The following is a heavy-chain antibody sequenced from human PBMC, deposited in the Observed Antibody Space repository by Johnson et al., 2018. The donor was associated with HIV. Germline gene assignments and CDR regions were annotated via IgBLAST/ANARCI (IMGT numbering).Heavy chain of an antibody. CDR2: INWNGAIT. CDR1: GFTFHDYA. Sequence: MQLAESGGGVVRPGGSLRLSCAASGFTFHDYAMRWVRQAPGKGLEWVSGINWNGAITGYAGSVKGRFIISRDNAKTSLYLQMNSLRAEDTAVYYCAKANVSGSYWAFDIWGQGTMVTVSS. CDR3: AKANVSGSYWAFDI. J-gene: IGHJ3*02. D-gene: IGHD3-10*01. V-gene: IGHV3-20*04.